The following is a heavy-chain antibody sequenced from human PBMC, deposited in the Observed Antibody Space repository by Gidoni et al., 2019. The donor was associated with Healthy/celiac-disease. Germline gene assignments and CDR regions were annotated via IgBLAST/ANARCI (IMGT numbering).Heavy chain of an antibody. CDR3: ARWPQLPARFDY. V-gene: IGHV4-34*01. J-gene: IGHJ4*02. CDR1: GGSFSGYY. D-gene: IGHD2-2*01. CDR2: INHSGST. Sequence: QVQLQQWGAGLLKPSETLSLTCAVYGGSFSGYYWSWIRQPPGKGLEWIGEINHSGSTNYNPSLKSRVTISVDTSKNQFSLKLSSVTAADTAVYYCARWPQLPARFDYWGQGTLVTVSS.